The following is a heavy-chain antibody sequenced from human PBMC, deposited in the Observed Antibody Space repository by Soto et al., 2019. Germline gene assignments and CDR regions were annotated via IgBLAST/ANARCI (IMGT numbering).Heavy chain of an antibody. J-gene: IGHJ4*02. CDR1: GASIYNGGYF. CDR3: TRGGDAYKNGH. D-gene: IGHD2-21*01. Sequence: SETLSLTCSVSGASIYNGGYFWSWIRQSPGKGLEWIGHIHNSGGPNNNPSLKSRVTMSADTSKNQFSLKLTSVNAADTAVYYCTRGGDAYKNGHWGQGTLVTVSS. CDR2: IHNSGGP. V-gene: IGHV4-61*08.